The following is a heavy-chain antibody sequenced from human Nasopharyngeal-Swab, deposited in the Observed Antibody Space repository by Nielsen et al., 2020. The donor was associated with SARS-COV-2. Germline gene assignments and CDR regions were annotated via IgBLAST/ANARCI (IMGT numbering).Heavy chain of an antibody. Sequence: ASVKVSCKASGYTFTSYAMNWVRQAPGQGLEWMGWINPNSGGTNYAQKFQGRVTMTRDTSISTAYMELSRLRSDDTAVYYCARDSRYSSSWYWSYYYYYGMDVWGQGTTVTVSS. J-gene: IGHJ6*02. CDR1: GYTFTSYA. V-gene: IGHV1-2*02. CDR2: INPNSGGT. D-gene: IGHD6-13*01. CDR3: ARDSRYSSSWYWSYYYYYGMDV.